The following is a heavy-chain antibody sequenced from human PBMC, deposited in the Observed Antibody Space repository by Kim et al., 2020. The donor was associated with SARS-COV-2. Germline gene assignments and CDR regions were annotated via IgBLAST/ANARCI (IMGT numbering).Heavy chain of an antibody. V-gene: IGHV3-21*01. D-gene: IGHD3-3*01. CDR3: ARDKAEWLLYGYGMDV. CDR2: ISARSTYI. J-gene: IGHJ6*02. Sequence: GSLRLSCAASGFTFSGYTMNWVRLAPGKGLEWVSSISARSTYIYYAASVRGRFTISRDNAKNSLYLQMNSLRAEDTAVYYCARDKAEWLLYGYGMDVWGQGTTVTVSS. CDR1: GFTFSGYT.